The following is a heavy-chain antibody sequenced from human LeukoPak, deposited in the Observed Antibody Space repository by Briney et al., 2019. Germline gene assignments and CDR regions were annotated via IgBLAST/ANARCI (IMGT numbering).Heavy chain of an antibody. V-gene: IGHV4-59*08. CDR3: ARGRSEYDFWSGYYGDAFDI. D-gene: IGHD3-3*01. J-gene: IGHJ3*02. CDR2: IYYSGST. CDR1: GGSISSYY. Sequence: SETLSLTCTVPGGSISSYYWSWIRQPPGKGLEWIGYIYYSGSTNYNPSLKCRVTISVDTSKNQFSLKLSSVTAADTAVYYCARGRSEYDFWSGYYGDAFDIWGQGTMVTVSS.